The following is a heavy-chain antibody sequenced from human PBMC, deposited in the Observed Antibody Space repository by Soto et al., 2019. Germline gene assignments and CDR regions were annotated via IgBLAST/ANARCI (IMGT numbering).Heavy chain of an antibody. CDR2: ISAYNGNT. V-gene: IGHV1-18*01. CDR1: GYTFTSYS. CDR3: ARDLAGIAAAGPQGY. J-gene: IGHJ4*02. Sequence: QVQLVQSGAEVKKPGASVKVSCKASGYTFTSYSISWVRLAPGQGLEWMGWISAYNGNTNYAQKLQGRVTMTTDTSTSTAYMELRSLRSDDTAVYYCARDLAGIAAAGPQGYWGQGTLVTVSS. D-gene: IGHD6-13*01.